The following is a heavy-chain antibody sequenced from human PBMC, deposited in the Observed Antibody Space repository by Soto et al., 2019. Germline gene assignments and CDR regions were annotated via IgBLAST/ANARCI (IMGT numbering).Heavy chain of an antibody. Sequence: GGSLRLSCAASGFTFSSYSMNWVRQAPGKGLEWVSSISSSSSYIYYADSVKGRLTISRDNAKNSLYLQMNSLRAEDTAVYYCARESVGFGRYCSSTSCYGAFDIWGQGTMVTVSS. CDR3: ARESVGFGRYCSSTSCYGAFDI. CDR2: ISSSSSYI. D-gene: IGHD2-2*01. CDR1: GFTFSSYS. J-gene: IGHJ3*02. V-gene: IGHV3-21*01.